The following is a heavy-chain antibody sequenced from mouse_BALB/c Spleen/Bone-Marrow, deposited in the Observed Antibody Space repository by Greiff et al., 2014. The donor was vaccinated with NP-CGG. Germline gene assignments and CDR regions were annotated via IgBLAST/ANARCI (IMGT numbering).Heavy chain of an antibody. CDR2: IDPANGNT. Sequence: VQLKESGAELVKPGASVKLSCTASGFNIKDTYMHWVKQRPEQGLEWIGRIDPANGNTKYDPKFQGKATITADTSSNTAYLQLXXXXSEDTAVYYCARWGITTGFAYWGQGTLVTVSA. CDR1: GFNIKDTY. V-gene: IGHV14-3*02. D-gene: IGHD2-4*01. J-gene: IGHJ3*01. CDR3: ARWGITTGFAY.